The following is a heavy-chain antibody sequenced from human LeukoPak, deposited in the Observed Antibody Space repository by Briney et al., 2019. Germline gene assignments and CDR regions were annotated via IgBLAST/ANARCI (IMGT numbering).Heavy chain of an antibody. Sequence: GGSLRLSGAASGFTFSSFGMPWVRQAPGKGLEWVAGISNDGSNNYYADSVNGRFTVSRDNSKNTLYLLVNTLRGEDTAVYYCAKEMGSRSSLFYFDYWGQGTLLTVSS. CDR1: GFTFSSFG. CDR2: ISNDGSNN. CDR3: AKEMGSRSSLFYFDY. D-gene: IGHD3-10*01. J-gene: IGHJ4*01. V-gene: IGHV3-30*18.